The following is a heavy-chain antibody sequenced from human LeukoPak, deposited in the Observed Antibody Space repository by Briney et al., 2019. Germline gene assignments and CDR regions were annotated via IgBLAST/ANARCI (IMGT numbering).Heavy chain of an antibody. CDR1: GFTFSSYG. J-gene: IGHJ4*02. D-gene: IGHD6-19*01. Sequence: GRSLRLSCAASGFTFSSYGMHWVRQAPGKGLEWVAVISYDGSDKYYADSVKGRFTISRDNSKNTLYLQMNSLRAEDTAVYYCAKRPQAWYSSGWDYFDYWGQGTLVTVSS. V-gene: IGHV3-30*18. CDR3: AKRPQAWYSSGWDYFDY. CDR2: ISYDGSDK.